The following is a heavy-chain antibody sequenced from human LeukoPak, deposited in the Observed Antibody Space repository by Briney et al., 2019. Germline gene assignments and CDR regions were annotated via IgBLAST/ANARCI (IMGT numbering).Heavy chain of an antibody. J-gene: IGHJ4*02. CDR2: ISSSNGFI. CDR1: GFTFSSYT. CDR3: ARVITNWYYFDY. V-gene: IGHV3-21*01. D-gene: IGHD7-27*01. Sequence: GGSLRLSCAASGFTFSSYTMNWVRQAPGKGLEWVSSISSSNGFIYYGDSVKGRFTISRDNAKNSLYLQMNSLRAEDTAVYYCARVITNWYYFDYWGQGTLVTVSS.